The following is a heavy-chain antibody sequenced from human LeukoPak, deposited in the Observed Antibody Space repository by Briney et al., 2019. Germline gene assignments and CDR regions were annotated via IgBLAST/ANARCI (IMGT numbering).Heavy chain of an antibody. Sequence: TGGSLRLSCAASGFTFDDYAMHWVRQAPGKGLEWVSGISWNSGSIGYADSVKGRFTISRDNAKNSLYLQMNSLRAEDTAVYYCAKGSGPAAILAYQNYWGQGTLVTVSS. V-gene: IGHV3-9*01. D-gene: IGHD2-2*01. J-gene: IGHJ4*02. CDR2: ISWNSGSI. CDR1: GFTFDDYA. CDR3: AKGSGPAAILAYQNY.